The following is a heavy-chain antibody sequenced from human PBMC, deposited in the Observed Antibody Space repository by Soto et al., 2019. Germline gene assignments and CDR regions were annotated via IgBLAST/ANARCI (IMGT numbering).Heavy chain of an antibody. Sequence: PGGSMGLSCAASRFSFSSSPMNWVRQAPGKGLEWVATISYDGSSKYYAESVEGRFTVSRDNSKNTLFLQVNSLRVEDTAVYYCAREGDYSNYFDYWGQGTLVTVSS. J-gene: IGHJ4*02. CDR1: RFSFSSSP. CDR3: AREGDYSNYFDY. D-gene: IGHD4-4*01. V-gene: IGHV3-30*04. CDR2: ISYDGSSK.